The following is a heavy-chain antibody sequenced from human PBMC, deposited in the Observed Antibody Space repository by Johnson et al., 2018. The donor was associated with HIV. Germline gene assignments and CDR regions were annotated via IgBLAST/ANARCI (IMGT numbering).Heavy chain of an antibody. CDR3: ARRAIRDAFDI. CDR2: IKQDGSEK. J-gene: IGHJ3*02. V-gene: IGHV3-7*05. Sequence: VQLVESGGGLVQPGGSLRLSCAASGFTFSSYWMSWVRQAPGKGLEWVANIKQDGSEKYYVDSVKDRFTVSSDKAKNSLYLQMNSLRAEDTALYYCARRAIRDAFDIWGQGTMVTVSS. CDR1: GFTFSSYW.